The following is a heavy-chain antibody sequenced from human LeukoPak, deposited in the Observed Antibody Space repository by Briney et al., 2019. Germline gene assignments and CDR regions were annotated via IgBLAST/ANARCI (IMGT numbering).Heavy chain of an antibody. Sequence: SETLSLTCTVSGGSISSYYWSWIRQPAGKGLEWIGRIYTSGSTNYNPSLKSRVTMSVDASKNQFSLKLSSVTAADTAVYYCARWSAMVPYYYYYMDVWGKGTTVTVSS. J-gene: IGHJ6*03. CDR2: IYTSGST. V-gene: IGHV4-4*07. D-gene: IGHD5-18*01. CDR3: ARWSAMVPYYYYYMDV. CDR1: GGSISSYY.